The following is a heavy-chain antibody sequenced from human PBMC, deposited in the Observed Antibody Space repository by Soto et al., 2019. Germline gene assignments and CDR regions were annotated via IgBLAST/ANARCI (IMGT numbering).Heavy chain of an antibody. CDR2: ISAYNGNT. CDR1: GYTFTNFG. J-gene: IGHJ4*02. CDR3: ASGGSPIAY. V-gene: IGHV1-18*01. Sequence: QVHLVQSGAEVKKPGASVKVSCTASGYTFTNFGISWVRQAPGQGLEWMGWISAYNGNTNYAQKFQGRVTMTTDTSTSTAYTELRTMRSDATAVYYCASGGSPIAYGGQGTLVTVSS. D-gene: IGHD3-16*01.